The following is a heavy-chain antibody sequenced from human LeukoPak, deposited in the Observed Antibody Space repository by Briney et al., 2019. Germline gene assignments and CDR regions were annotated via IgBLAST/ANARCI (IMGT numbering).Heavy chain of an antibody. CDR1: GGSISGYY. V-gene: IGHV4-4*07. CDR3: ARVAWSGYYWFDP. CDR2: IYHSGST. J-gene: IGHJ5*02. D-gene: IGHD3-3*01. Sequence: PSETLSLTCTVSGGSISGYYWSWIRQPAGKGLEWIGSIYHSGSTYYNPSLKSRVTISVDTSKNQFSLKLSSVTAADTAVYYCARVAWSGYYWFDPWGQGTLVTVSS.